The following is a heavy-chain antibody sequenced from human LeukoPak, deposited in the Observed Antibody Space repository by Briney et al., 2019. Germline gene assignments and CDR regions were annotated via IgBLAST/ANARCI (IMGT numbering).Heavy chain of an antibody. CDR3: ARQYDWFDP. J-gene: IGHJ5*02. V-gene: IGHV4-59*08. CDR2: IYYSGST. Sequence: SETLSLTCTVSGGSIRSYYWSWIRQPPGKGLEWIAYIYYSGSTNYNPSLKSRVTISVDTSKNQFSLKLSSVTAADTAVYYCARQYDWFDPWGQGTLVTVSS. CDR1: GGSIRSYY.